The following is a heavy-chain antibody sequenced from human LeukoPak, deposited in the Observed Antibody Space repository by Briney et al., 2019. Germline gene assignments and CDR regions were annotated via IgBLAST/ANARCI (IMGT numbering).Heavy chain of an antibody. J-gene: IGHJ4*02. CDR1: GGSINRNY. V-gene: IGHV4-59*01. CDR3: AYGGDAYKTGY. D-gene: IGHD5-24*01. Sequence: PSETLSLTCTVSGGSINRNYWNWIRQPPGKGLEWIGCMYYSGSTNYNPSPKSRVTISLDTSKNQFSLKLSSATAADTAVYYCAYGGDAYKTGYWGQGTLVTVSS. CDR2: MYYSGST.